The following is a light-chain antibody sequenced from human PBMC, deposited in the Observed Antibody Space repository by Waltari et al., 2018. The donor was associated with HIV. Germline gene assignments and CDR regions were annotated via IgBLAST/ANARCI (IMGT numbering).Light chain of an antibody. CDR1: QIIDNW. J-gene: IGKJ2*01. CDR3: QQYNSHSYA. CDR2: KTS. V-gene: IGKV1-5*03. Sequence: DVKMTQYPSTLSAGVGDKVTITCRASQIIDNWLAWSQQKPGKPPKLLIYKTSYLETGVPSRFSGSVSGADFTLIIDGLQPDDFATYYCQQYNSHSYAFGQGTKVDVK.